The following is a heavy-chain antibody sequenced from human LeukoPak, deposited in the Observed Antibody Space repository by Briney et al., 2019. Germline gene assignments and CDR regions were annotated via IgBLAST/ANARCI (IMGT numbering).Heavy chain of an antibody. J-gene: IGHJ4*02. CDR1: GFTFSNYD. CDR3: AGTYGSGSYPNY. D-gene: IGHD3-10*01. CDR2: ISSSSSYI. V-gene: IGHV3-21*01. Sequence: GGSLRLSCAASGFTFSNYDMNWVRQAPGKGLEWVSSISSSSSYIYYADSVKGRFAISRDNAKNSLCLQMYSLRAEDTAVYYCAGTYGSGSYPNYWGQGTLVTVS.